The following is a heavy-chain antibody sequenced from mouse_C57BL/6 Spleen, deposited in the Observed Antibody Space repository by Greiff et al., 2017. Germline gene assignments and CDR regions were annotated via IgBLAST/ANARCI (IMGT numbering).Heavy chain of an antibody. CDR1: GYTFTSYW. Sequence: QVQLQQPGAELVMPGASVKLSCKASGYTFTSYWMHWVKQRPGQGLEWIGEIDPSDSYTNYNQKFKGKSTLTVDKSSSTAYMQLSSLTSEDSAVYYCARRGDSSGYVAWFAYWGQGTLVTVSA. CDR3: ARRGDSSGYVAWFAY. J-gene: IGHJ3*01. D-gene: IGHD3-2*02. CDR2: IDPSDSYT. V-gene: IGHV1-69*01.